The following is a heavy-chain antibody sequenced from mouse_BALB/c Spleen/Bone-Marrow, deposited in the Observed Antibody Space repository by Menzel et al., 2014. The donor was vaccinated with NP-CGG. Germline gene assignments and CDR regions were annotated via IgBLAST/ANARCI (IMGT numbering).Heavy chain of an antibody. CDR1: GYTFTSYW. CDR2: INPSNGRT. Sequence: QVQLQQPRAELVKPGASVKLSCKASGYTFTSYWMHWVKQRPGQGLEWIGEINPSNGRTNYNEKFRSKATLTVDKSSSTAYMQLSSLTSEDSAVYYCARRTTTVVATDYWGQGTTLTVSS. D-gene: IGHD1-1*01. CDR3: ARRTTTVVATDY. J-gene: IGHJ2*01. V-gene: IGHV1S81*02.